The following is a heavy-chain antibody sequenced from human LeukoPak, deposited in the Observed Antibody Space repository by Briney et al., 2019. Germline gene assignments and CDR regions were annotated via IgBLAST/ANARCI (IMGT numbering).Heavy chain of an antibody. CDR3: ARWDYDSSGYLGATDAFDI. J-gene: IGHJ3*02. V-gene: IGHV4-39*07. Sequence: SETLSLTCTVSGGSISSSSYYWGWIRQPPGKGLEWIGTIDYTGSTYSNPSLKSRVIISVDTSKNQFSLKLSSVTAADTAVYYCARWDYDSSGYLGATDAFDIWGQGTMVTVSS. CDR2: IDYTGST. D-gene: IGHD3-22*01. CDR1: GGSISSSSYY.